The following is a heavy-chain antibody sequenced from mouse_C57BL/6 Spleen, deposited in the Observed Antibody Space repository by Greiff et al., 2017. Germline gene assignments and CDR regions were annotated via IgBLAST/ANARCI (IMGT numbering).Heavy chain of an antibody. J-gene: IGHJ2*01. Sequence: EVHLVESGTVLARPGASVKMSCKTSGYTFTSYWMHWVKQRPGQGLAWIGAIYPGNSDTNYNGKFKGKATLTADKSSSTAYMQLSSLTSEDSAVYFCARSRVSLDYWGQGTTLTVSS. CDR1: GYTFTSYW. CDR3: ARSRVSLDY. CDR2: IYPGNSDT. V-gene: IGHV1-5*01.